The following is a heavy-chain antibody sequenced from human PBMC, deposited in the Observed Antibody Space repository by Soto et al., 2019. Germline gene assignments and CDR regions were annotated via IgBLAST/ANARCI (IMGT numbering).Heavy chain of an antibody. CDR3: ASSNIAAAAFYYYALGV. CDR1: GGSISSYY. V-gene: IGHV4-59*01. CDR2: IYYSGST. D-gene: IGHD6-13*01. Sequence: PSETLSLTCTVSGGSISSYYWSWIRQPPGKGLEWIGYIYYSGSTNYNPSLKSRVTISVDTSKNQFSLKLSSVTAADTAVYYCASSNIAAAAFYYYALGVRGRGTTVTVAS. J-gene: IGHJ6*02.